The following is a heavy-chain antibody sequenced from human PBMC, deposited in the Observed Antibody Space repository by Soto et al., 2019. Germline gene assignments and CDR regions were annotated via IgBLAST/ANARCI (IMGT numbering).Heavy chain of an antibody. Sequence: SETLSLTCTVSGGSISSYYWSWIRQPPGKGLEWIGYIYYSGSTNYNPSLKSRVTISVDTSKNQFSLKLSSVTAADTAVYYCARSQYYDFWSGYYFDPWGQGTLVTVSS. CDR2: IYYSGST. CDR3: ARSQYYDFWSGYYFDP. CDR1: GGSISSYY. V-gene: IGHV4-59*08. D-gene: IGHD3-3*01. J-gene: IGHJ5*02.